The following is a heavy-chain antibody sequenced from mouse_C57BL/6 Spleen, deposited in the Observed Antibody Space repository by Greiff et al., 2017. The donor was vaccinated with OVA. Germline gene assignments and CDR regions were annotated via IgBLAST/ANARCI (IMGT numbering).Heavy chain of an antibody. V-gene: IGHV5-9-1*02. CDR3: TREGLDYYGRDGYFDV. CDR2: ISSGGDYI. D-gene: IGHD1-1*01. CDR1: GFTFSSYA. J-gene: IGHJ1*03. Sequence: EVQLVESGEGLVKPGGSLKLSCAASGFTFSSYAMSWVRQTPEQRLEWVAYISSGGDYIYYADTVKGRFTISRDNARNTLYLQMSSLKSEDTAMYYCTREGLDYYGRDGYFDVWGTGTTVTVSS.